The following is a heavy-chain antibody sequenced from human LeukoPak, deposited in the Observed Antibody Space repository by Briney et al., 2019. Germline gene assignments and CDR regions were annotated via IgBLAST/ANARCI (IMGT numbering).Heavy chain of an antibody. Sequence: PGGSLRLSCAASGFTFSSYGMHWVRQAPGKGLEWVAVISYDGSNKYYADSVKGRFTISRDNSKNTLYLQMNSLRAEDTAVYYCARDLFGYPDAFDIWGQGTMVTVSS. D-gene: IGHD3-22*01. CDR2: ISYDGSNK. CDR1: GFTFSSYG. J-gene: IGHJ3*02. CDR3: ARDLFGYPDAFDI. V-gene: IGHV3-30*03.